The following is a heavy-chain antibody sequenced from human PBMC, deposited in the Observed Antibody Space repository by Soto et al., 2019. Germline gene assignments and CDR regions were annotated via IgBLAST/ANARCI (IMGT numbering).Heavy chain of an antibody. CDR3: AKVPVPWAVWWELLG. CDR1: GFTFSSYG. Sequence: QVQLVESGGGVVQPGRSLRLSCAASGFTFSSYGMHWVRQAPGKGLEWVAVISYDGSNKYYADSVKGRFTISRDNSKNTLYLQMNSLRAEDTAVNYCAKVPVPWAVWWELLGWGQGTLVTVSS. V-gene: IGHV3-30*18. D-gene: IGHD1-26*01. CDR2: ISYDGSNK. J-gene: IGHJ4*02.